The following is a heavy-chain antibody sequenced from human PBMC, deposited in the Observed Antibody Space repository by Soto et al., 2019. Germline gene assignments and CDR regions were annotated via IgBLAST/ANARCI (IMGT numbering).Heavy chain of an antibody. CDR1: GYTFTSYA. J-gene: IGHJ1*01. Sequence: ASVKVSCKASGYTFTSYAMHWVRQAPGQRLEWMGWINAGNGNTKYSQKFQGRVTITRDTSASTAYMELSSLRSEDTAVYYCARDFLYCGGDCYSGFQHWGQGTLVTV. V-gene: IGHV1-3*01. D-gene: IGHD2-21*02. CDR2: INAGNGNT. CDR3: ARDFLYCGGDCYSGFQH.